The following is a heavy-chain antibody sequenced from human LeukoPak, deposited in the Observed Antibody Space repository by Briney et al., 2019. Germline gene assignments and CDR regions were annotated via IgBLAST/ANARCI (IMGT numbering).Heavy chain of an antibody. CDR3: ARWSTSVGATWGGAPVPHGFDP. CDR1: GGSISSSSYY. J-gene: IGHJ5*02. D-gene: IGHD1-26*01. V-gene: IGHV4-39*01. CDR2: IYYSGST. Sequence: SETLSLTCTVSGGSISSSSYYWGWIRQPPGKGLEWIGSIYYSGSTYYNPSLKSRVTISVDTSKNQFSLKLSSVTAADTAVYYCARWSTSVGATWGGAPVPHGFDPWGQGTLVTVSS.